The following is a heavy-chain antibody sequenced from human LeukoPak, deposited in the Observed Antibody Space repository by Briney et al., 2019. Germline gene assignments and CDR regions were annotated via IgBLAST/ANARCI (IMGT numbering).Heavy chain of an antibody. CDR2: INPNSGGT. CDR1: GYTFTGYY. V-gene: IGHV1-2*02. CDR3: ARVAQTPSCYDY. J-gene: IGHJ4*02. D-gene: IGHD2-15*01. Sequence: ASVKVSCKASGYTFTGYYMHWVRQAPGQGLEWMGWINPNSGGTNYVQKFQGRVTMTRDTSISTAYMELSRLRSDDTAVYYCARVAQTPSCYDYWGQGTLVTVSS.